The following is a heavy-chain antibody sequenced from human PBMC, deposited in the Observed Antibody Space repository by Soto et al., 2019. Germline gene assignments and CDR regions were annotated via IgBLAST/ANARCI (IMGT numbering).Heavy chain of an antibody. J-gene: IGHJ4*02. V-gene: IGHV4-59*01. CDR3: AKDLGKL. D-gene: IGHD3-16*01. CDR2: VYHSGST. CDR1: GDSITSYY. Sequence: QVQLQESGPGLVKPSETLSLICTVSGDSITSYYWSWIRQPPGKGLVWIGYVYHSGSTTYNPSLKSRVTMSVDTSKSQFSLKLTSVTAADTAVYYCAKDLGKLWGQGTLVTVSS.